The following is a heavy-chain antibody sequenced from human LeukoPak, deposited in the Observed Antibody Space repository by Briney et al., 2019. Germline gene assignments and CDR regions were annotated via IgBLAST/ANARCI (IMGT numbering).Heavy chain of an antibody. J-gene: IGHJ3*02. CDR1: GFTFSSYW. D-gene: IGHD3-22*01. CDR3: ARSYYYDSSGYYVYDAFDI. V-gene: IGHV3-7*01. Sequence: GGSLRLSCAASGFTFSSYWMSWVRQAPGKGLEWVANIKQDGSEKYYVDSVKGRFTISRDNAKNSLYLQMNSLRAEDTAVYYCARSYYYDSSGYYVYDAFDIWGQGTMVTVSS. CDR2: IKQDGSEK.